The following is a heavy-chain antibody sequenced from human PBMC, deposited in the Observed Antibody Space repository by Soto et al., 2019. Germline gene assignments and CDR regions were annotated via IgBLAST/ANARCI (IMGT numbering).Heavy chain of an antibody. CDR3: AKVKGIAAAGPHFDY. CDR1: GFTFDDYA. CDR2: ISWNSGSI. D-gene: IGHD6-13*01. J-gene: IGHJ4*02. Sequence: EVQLVESGGGLVQPGRSLRLSCAASGFTFDDYAMHWVRQAPGKGLEWVSGISWNSGSIGYADSVKGRFTISRDNAKNSLYPQMNSLRAEDTALYYCAKVKGIAAAGPHFDYWGQGTLVTVSS. V-gene: IGHV3-9*01.